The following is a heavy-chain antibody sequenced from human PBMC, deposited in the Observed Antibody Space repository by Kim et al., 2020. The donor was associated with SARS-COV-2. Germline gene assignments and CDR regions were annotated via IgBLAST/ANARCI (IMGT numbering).Heavy chain of an antibody. CDR1: GGSISSSSYY. V-gene: IGHV4-39*01. D-gene: IGHD3-10*01. J-gene: IGHJ5*02. Sequence: SETLSLTCTVSGGSISSSSYYWGWIRQPPGKGLEWIGSIYYSGSTYYNPSLKSRVTISVDTSKNQFSLKLSSVTAADTAVYYCARHSGSGLFDPWGQGTLVTVSS. CDR2: IYYSGST. CDR3: ARHSGSGLFDP.